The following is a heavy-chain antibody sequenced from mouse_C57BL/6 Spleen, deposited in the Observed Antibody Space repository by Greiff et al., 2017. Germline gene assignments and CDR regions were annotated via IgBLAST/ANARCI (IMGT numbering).Heavy chain of an antibody. D-gene: IGHD1-1*01. CDR3: AKVYYYGSSYLDY. CDR2: IYPGDGDT. V-gene: IGHV1-80*01. Sequence: QVQLKQSGAELVKPGASVKISCKASGYAFSSYWMNWVKQRPGKGLEWIGQIYPGDGDTNYNGKFKGKDTLTADKSSSPAYMQLSSRTSEDSAVYFCAKVYYYGSSYLDYWGQGTSGTVSS. J-gene: IGHJ4*01. CDR1: GYAFSSYW.